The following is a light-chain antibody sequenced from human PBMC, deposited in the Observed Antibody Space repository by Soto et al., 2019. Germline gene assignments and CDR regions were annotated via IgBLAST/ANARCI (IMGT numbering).Light chain of an antibody. CDR1: QTVCSTC. CDR2: GAS. Sequence: EIVLTQSPGTLSFYPGERATLSCRTSQTVCSTCLAWYQQKPGQAPRLLISGASNRAPGIPGRFSGSGSGTDFTPTISRPEPEDCAVYDCQQDGGSPGFTFGPGTTVDIK. J-gene: IGKJ3*01. CDR3: QQDGGSPGFT. V-gene: IGKV3-20*01.